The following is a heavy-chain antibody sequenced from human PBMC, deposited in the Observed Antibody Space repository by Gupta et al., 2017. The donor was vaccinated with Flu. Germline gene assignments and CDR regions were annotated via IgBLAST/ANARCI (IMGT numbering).Heavy chain of an antibody. CDR2: LHSSGST. CDR3: ETLPTGFPNGFDP. D-gene: IGHD3-9*01. CDR1: SDLYS. V-gene: IGHV4-39*01. Sequence: SDLYSWGWIRQSPGKGTDWIENLHSSGSTFYNPSLNSPVTISSETAKNLLYRLLRSVTAADTALVDGETLPTGFPNGFDPWGRGILVTVSS. J-gene: IGHJ5*02.